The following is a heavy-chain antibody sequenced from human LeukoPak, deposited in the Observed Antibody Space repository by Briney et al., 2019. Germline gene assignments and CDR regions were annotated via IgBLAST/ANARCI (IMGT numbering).Heavy chain of an antibody. CDR2: IRYDGSNK. D-gene: IGHD5-18*01. J-gene: IGHJ4*02. Sequence: GGSLRLSCAASGFTFSSYGMHWVRQAPGKGLEWVALIRYDGSNKYYADSVKGRFTISRDNSKNTLYLQMNSLRAEDTAVYYCAKGAWIQLWTPFDYWGQGTLVTVSS. V-gene: IGHV3-30*02. CDR1: GFTFSSYG. CDR3: AKGAWIQLWTPFDY.